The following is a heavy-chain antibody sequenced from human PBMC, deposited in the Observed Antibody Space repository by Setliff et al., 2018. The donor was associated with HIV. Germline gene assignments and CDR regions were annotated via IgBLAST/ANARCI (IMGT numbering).Heavy chain of an antibody. D-gene: IGHD5-12*01. V-gene: IGHV1-69*10. Sequence: SVKVSCKASGDTFNNCAVTWVRQAPGQGLAWMGGIIPIARIPNYAQKFQDRVTITADESTSTVYMEISSLTSEDTALYYCARGPLYGYDRGYFDYWGQGTLVTAPQ. CDR1: GDTFNNCA. J-gene: IGHJ4*02. CDR3: ARGPLYGYDRGYFDY. CDR2: IIPIARIP.